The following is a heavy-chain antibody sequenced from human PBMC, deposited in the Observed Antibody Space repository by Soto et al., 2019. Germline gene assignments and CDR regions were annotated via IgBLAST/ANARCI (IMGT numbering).Heavy chain of an antibody. J-gene: IGHJ3*02. CDR3: TTAVRITMIVVVITTDDAFDI. CDR1: GFTFSNAW. CDR2: IKSKTDGGTT. Sequence: LRLSCAASGFTFSNAWMSWVRQAPGKGLEWVGRIKSKTDGGTTDYAAPVKGRFTISRDDSKNTLYLQMNSLKTEDTAVYYCTTAVRITMIVVVITTDDAFDIWGQGTMVTVSS. V-gene: IGHV3-15*01. D-gene: IGHD3-22*01.